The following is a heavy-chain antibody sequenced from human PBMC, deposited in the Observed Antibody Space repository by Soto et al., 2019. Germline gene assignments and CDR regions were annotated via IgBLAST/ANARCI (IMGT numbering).Heavy chain of an antibody. CDR3: VHHGGDPYYHDF. D-gene: IGHD4-17*01. J-gene: IGHJ4*02. CDR1: GGSLSSSSW. Sequence: PSETLSLTCAVSGGSLSSSSWWSFVRQPPGKALEWLGEIYYSGSTKYNPSLNSRVTISTDQSKNDFSLRLSSVTAADTAVYYCVHHGGDPYYHDFWGQGMLVTVSS. CDR2: IYYSGST. V-gene: IGHV4-4*02.